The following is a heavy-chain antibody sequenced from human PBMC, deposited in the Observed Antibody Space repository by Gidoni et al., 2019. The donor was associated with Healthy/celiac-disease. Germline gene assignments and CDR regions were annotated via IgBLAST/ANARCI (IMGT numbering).Heavy chain of an antibody. D-gene: IGHD4-17*01. CDR2: IWYDGSNK. CDR3: AREETTVTTLDY. J-gene: IGHJ4*02. Sequence: QVQLVESGGGVVQPGRFLRLSCAASGFTFSSYGMHWVRQAPGKGLEWVAVIWYDGSNKYYADSVKGRFTISRDNSKNTLYLQMNSLRAEDTAVYYCAREETTVTTLDYWGQGTLVTVSS. V-gene: IGHV3-33*01. CDR1: GFTFSSYG.